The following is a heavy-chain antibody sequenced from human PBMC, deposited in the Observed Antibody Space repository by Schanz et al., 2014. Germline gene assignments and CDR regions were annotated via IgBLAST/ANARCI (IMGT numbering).Heavy chain of an antibody. CDR1: GFTFGDYA. CDR3: ARGGPAYYFDD. V-gene: IGHV3-23*01. CDR2: INTGVNT. J-gene: IGHJ4*02. Sequence: EVHLLESGGGLVPPGGSLRLSCAASGFTFGDYAMTWVRQAPGKGLEWVSAINTGVNTYYADSVRGRFTMSRDNSKNTLYLQMNSLRAEDTAVYYCARGGPAYYFDDWGQGTLVTVSS.